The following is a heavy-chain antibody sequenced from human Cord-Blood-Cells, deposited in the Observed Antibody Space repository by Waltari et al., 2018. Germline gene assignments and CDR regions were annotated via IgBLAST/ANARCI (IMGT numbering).Heavy chain of an antibody. J-gene: IGHJ4*02. V-gene: IGHV4-34*01. CDR2: INHSGST. CDR3: ARRVVRGVIDY. D-gene: IGHD3-10*01. CDR1: GGSFSGYY. Sequence: QVQLQQWGAGLLKPSETLSLTCAVYGGSFSGYYWSWIRQPPGKGLEWIGEINHSGSTHYNPSPKGRVTISVDTSKDQFSLKLGSVTAADTAVYYCARRVVRGVIDYWGQGTLVTVSS.